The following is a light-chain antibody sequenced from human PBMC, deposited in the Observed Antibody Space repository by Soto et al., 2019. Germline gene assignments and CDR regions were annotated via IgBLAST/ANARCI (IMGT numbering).Light chain of an antibody. CDR3: QQRTEWPLCT. Sequence: DIQLTQSPSFLSAAVGDRVTITCRASQGISTYLAWYQQKPGKAPKSLIYGASTLQSGVPSRFSGSGSGTEFTLTISSLQPEDFAVYFCQQRTEWPLCTFGQGTKLEIK. CDR1: QGISTY. CDR2: GAS. J-gene: IGKJ2*02. V-gene: IGKV1-9*01.